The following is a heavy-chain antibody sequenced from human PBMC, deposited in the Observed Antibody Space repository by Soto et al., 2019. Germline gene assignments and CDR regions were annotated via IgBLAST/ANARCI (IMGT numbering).Heavy chain of an antibody. J-gene: IGHJ4*02. CDR3: ARPYFYGDYFDY. CDR2: INSDGSST. V-gene: IGHV3-74*01. Sequence: EVQLVESGGGLVQPGGSLRLSCAASGFTFSSYWMHWVRQAPGKGLVWVSRINSDGSSTSYADSVKGRFTISRDNDKNTLYLQMNSLRAEDTAVYYCARPYFYGDYFDYWGQGTLVTVSS. CDR1: GFTFSSYW. D-gene: IGHD4-17*01.